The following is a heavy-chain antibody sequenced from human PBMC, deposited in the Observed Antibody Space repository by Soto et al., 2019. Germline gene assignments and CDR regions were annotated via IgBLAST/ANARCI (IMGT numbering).Heavy chain of an antibody. D-gene: IGHD3-10*01. CDR3: VRGVLS. V-gene: IGHV4-31*03. CDR2: IHHSGST. CDR1: GGSISSGGYY. Sequence: QVQLQASGPGLVKASQTLSLTCNVSGGSISSGGYYWTWIRQHPGKGLEWIGNIHHSGSTFYNPSLKCRVSKSVDTSKNQFSLKLSSVTAADTDVCFCVRGVLSWGQGTLVTVSS. J-gene: IGHJ1*01.